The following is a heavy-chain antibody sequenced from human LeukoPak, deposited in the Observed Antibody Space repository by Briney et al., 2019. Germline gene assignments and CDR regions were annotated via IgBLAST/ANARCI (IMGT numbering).Heavy chain of an antibody. CDR1: GGSISSYY. CDR2: IYYSGST. Sequence: SETLSLTCTVSGGSISSYYWSWIRQPPGKGLEWIGYIYYSGSTNYNPSLKSRVTISVDTSKNQFSLKLSSVTAADTAVYYCARDGLYFDWLWPRFGMDVWGQGTTVTVS. CDR3: ARDGLYFDWLWPRFGMDV. D-gene: IGHD3-9*01. J-gene: IGHJ6*02. V-gene: IGHV4-59*01.